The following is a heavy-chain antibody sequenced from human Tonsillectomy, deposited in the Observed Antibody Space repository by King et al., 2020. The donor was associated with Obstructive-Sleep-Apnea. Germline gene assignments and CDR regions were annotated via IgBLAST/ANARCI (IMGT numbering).Heavy chain of an antibody. Sequence: QLQESGPGLVKPSETLSLTCTVSVSGCSISSYYWSWIRQPAGKGMEWIGRIHTSGSTNYNPSLKSRVTMSVDTSKNQFSLKLSSVTAADTAVYYCASWKVRGVIQEYWGQGTLVTVSS. J-gene: IGHJ4*02. D-gene: IGHD3-10*01. V-gene: IGHV4-4*07. CDR2: IHTSGST. CDR1: GCSISSYY. CDR3: ASWKVRGVIQEY.